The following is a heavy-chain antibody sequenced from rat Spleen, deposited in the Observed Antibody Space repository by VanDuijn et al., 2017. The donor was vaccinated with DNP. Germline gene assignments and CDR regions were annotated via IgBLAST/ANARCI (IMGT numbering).Heavy chain of an antibody. D-gene: IGHD1-4*01. CDR3: GRHVRAVRVWDD. J-gene: IGHJ2*01. CDR2: SSYDGRST. CDR1: GFTFSDYY. V-gene: IGHV5-22*01. Sequence: EVQLVESGGGLVQPGRSLKLSCAASGFTFSDYYMAWVRQAPTKGLEWVAYSSYDGRSTYNGDSVKGRFTISRNNAKSTLYLQMNSLRSEDMATYDCGRHVRAVRVWDDWGQGVMVTVSS.